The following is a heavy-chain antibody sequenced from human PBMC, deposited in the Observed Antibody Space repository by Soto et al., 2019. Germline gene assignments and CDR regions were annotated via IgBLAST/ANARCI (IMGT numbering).Heavy chain of an antibody. CDR3: ARDKARKQLGGNYYYILDV. CDR2: IRPIFRTP. J-gene: IGHJ6*02. D-gene: IGHD3-3*02. Sequence: QVQLEQSGAEVKKPGSSVKVSCKASGGTFSNSAISWVRQAPGQGLEWMGGIRPIFRTPDYAQKFQGRVTGPADESTSTANMELSGLRSDATAVYYCARDKARKQLGGNYYYILDVWGQGTTVTVSS. V-gene: IGHV1-69*12. CDR1: GGTFSNSA.